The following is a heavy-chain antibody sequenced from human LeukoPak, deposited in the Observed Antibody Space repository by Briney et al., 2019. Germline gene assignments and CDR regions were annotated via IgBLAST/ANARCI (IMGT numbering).Heavy chain of an antibody. CDR3: ARVTMIRGVIHYMDV. Sequence: GGSLRLSCAASGFIVSHNYMTWVRQAPGKGLEWLSYISSSSNTIYYADSVKGRFTVSRDNAKNSLYLQMNSLSAEDTAVFFCARVTMIRGVIHYMDVWGTGTTVTVSS. V-gene: IGHV3-48*01. CDR2: ISSSSNTI. D-gene: IGHD3-10*01. CDR1: GFIVSHNY. J-gene: IGHJ6*03.